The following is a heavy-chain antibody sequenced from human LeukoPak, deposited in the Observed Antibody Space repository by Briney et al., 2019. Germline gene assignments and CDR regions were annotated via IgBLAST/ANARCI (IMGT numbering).Heavy chain of an antibody. J-gene: IGHJ4*02. V-gene: IGHV1-46*01. D-gene: IGHD6-13*01. CDR3: ARVAPRYSSSWKIFDY. Sequence: ASVKVSCKASGHTFTSYYMHWVRQAPGQGLEWMGIINPSGGSTSYAQKFQGRVTMTRDMSTSTVYMELSSLRSEDTAVYYCARVAPRYSSSWKIFDYWGQGTLVTVSS. CDR1: GHTFTSYY. CDR2: INPSGGST.